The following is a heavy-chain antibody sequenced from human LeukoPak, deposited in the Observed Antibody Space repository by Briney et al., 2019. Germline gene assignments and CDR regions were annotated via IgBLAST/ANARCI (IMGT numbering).Heavy chain of an antibody. J-gene: IGHJ4*02. V-gene: IGHV1-46*01. CDR2: INPSDGST. Sequence: ASVKVSCKASGYTFTNYYMHWVRQAPGQGLEWMGIINPSDGSTRYAQKFQGRVTMTRDTSTSTVYMEARSLRSEDTAVYYCARELAGVDYWGQGTLVTVSS. CDR3: ARELAGVDY. CDR1: GYTFTNYY. D-gene: IGHD6-19*01.